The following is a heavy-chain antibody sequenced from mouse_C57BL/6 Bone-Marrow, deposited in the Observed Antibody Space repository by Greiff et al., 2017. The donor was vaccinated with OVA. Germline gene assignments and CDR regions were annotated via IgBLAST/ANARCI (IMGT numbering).Heavy chain of an antibody. CDR3: TPITTVVATDYAMDY. D-gene: IGHD1-1*01. Sequence: EVKLQESGAELVRPGASVTLSCTASGFNIKDYYMHWVKQRPEQGLEWIGRIDPEDGDTEYAPKFQGKATMTADTSSNTAYLQLSSLTSEDTAVYYCTPITTVVATDYAMDYWGQGTSVTVSS. J-gene: IGHJ4*01. CDR2: IDPEDGDT. CDR1: GFNIKDYY. V-gene: IGHV14-1*01.